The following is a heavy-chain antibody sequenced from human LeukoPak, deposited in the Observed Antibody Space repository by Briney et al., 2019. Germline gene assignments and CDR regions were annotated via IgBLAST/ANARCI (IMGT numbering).Heavy chain of an antibody. CDR1: GFTFDDYG. CDR2: INWNGGRT. Sequence: PGGSLRLSCAASGFTFDDYGMSWVRQVPGKGLEWVSGINWNGGRTGYADSVKGRFTISRDNAKKSLYVQMNSLRAEDTALYYCAREYYGSASYYNVGYWGQGTLVTVSS. D-gene: IGHD3-10*01. V-gene: IGHV3-20*04. J-gene: IGHJ4*02. CDR3: AREYYGSASYYNVGY.